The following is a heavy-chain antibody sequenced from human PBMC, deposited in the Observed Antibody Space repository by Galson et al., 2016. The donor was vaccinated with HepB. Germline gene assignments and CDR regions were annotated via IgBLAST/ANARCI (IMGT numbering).Heavy chain of an antibody. CDR2: VSGSGGTT. Sequence: SLRLSCAASGFAFSAYAMSWVRRAPGKGLEWVSAVSGSGGTTFYADSVTGRFTVSRDNSKNTLYLQMNSLRAEDTAVYYCATYGSGSHRKGYYYYYYGMDVWSQGTTVTVSS. J-gene: IGHJ6*02. CDR3: ATYGSGSHRKGYYYYYYGMDV. D-gene: IGHD3-10*01. CDR1: GFAFSAYA. V-gene: IGHV3-23*01.